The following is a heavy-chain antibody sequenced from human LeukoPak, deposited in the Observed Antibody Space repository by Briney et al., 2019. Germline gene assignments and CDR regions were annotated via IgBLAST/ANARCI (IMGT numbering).Heavy chain of an antibody. CDR1: GFSLSTNEVG. CDR2: IYWDDDK. V-gene: IGHV2-5*02. J-gene: IGHJ5*02. D-gene: IGHD4-17*01. Sequence: SGPTLVNPTQTLTLTCTFSGFSLSTNEVGVGWIRQPPGKALQWLALIYWDDDKRYSSSLKSRLIITKDTSKNQVVLTMTNMDPVDTATYYCAHRRDGDFEGWFDPWGQGTLVTVSS. CDR3: AHRRDGDFEGWFDP.